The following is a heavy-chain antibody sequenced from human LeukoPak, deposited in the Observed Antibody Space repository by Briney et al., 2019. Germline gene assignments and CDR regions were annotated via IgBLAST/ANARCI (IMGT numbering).Heavy chain of an antibody. J-gene: IGHJ6*04. Sequence: SVKVSCKASGGTFSSYAISWVRQAPGQGLEWMGGIIPIFGTANYAQKFQGRVTITADESTSTAYMELRSLRSEDTAVYYCAREPVPAAIGMDVWGKGTTVTVSS. CDR2: IIPIFGTA. D-gene: IGHD2-2*01. V-gene: IGHV1-69*13. CDR1: GGTFSSYA. CDR3: AREPVPAAIGMDV.